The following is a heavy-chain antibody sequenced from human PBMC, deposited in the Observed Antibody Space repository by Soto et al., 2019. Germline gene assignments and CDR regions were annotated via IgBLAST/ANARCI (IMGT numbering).Heavy chain of an antibody. CDR1: GFTFTSSA. CDR2: IVVGSGNT. CDR3: AAYIAAAGTRYYYYAMDV. J-gene: IGHJ6*02. D-gene: IGHD6-13*01. Sequence: GASVKVSCKASGFTFTSSAMQWVRQARGQRLEWIGWIVVGSGNTNYAQKFQERVTITRDMSTSTAYMELSSLRSEDTAVYYCAAYIAAAGTRYYYYAMDVWGQGTTVTVSS. V-gene: IGHV1-58*02.